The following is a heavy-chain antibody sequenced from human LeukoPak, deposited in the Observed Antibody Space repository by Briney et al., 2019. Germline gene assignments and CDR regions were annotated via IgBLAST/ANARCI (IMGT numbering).Heavy chain of an antibody. J-gene: IGHJ4*02. CDR2: INPSGGST. V-gene: IGHV1-46*01. CDR1: GYTFTSYY. CDR3: ARHRRGTMVRGVIMPNGDFDY. Sequence: GASVKVSCKASGYTFTSYYMHWVRQAPGQGLEWMGIINPSGGSTSYAQKFQGRVTMTRDTSTSTVYMELSSLRSEDTAVYYCARHRRGTMVRGVIMPNGDFDYWGQGTLVTVSS. D-gene: IGHD3-10*01.